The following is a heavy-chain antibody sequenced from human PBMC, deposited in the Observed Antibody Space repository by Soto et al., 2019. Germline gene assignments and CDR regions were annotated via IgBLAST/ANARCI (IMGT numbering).Heavy chain of an antibody. D-gene: IGHD2-15*01. CDR2: ITTSDDIT. J-gene: IGHJ5*02. CDR3: TKGDSSGYFDPSAGYSTPDH. Sequence: EVQLFESGGGLVEPGESLRLSCAASGFIFKDFAMSWVRQAQGKGLEGVSTITTSDDITYSADSVRGRFTISRDNSANTLFLQMSSLRGDDTATYYCTKGDSSGYFDPSAGYSTPDHWGQGTLVTVSS. V-gene: IGHV3-23*01. CDR1: GFIFKDFA.